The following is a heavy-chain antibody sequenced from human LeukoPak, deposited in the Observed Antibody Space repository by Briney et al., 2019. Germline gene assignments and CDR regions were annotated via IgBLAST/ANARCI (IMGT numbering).Heavy chain of an antibody. J-gene: IGHJ4*02. D-gene: IGHD2-2*02. Sequence: GGSLRLSCAASGFTFSSFWMHWVRQAPGEGLVWVSRINTDGSSKNYADSVKGRFTISRDNAKNTLYLQMNSLRAEDTAVYYCARDREFCISTSCYKPLDYWGQGTLVTVSS. CDR3: ARDREFCISTSCYKPLDY. CDR2: INTDGSSK. CDR1: GFTFSSFW. V-gene: IGHV3-74*01.